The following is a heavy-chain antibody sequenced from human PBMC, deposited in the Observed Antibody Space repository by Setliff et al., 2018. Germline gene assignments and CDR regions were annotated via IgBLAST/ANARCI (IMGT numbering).Heavy chain of an antibody. CDR3: AREDWNGNAFDI. Sequence: SETLSLTCTVSGGSTNNYHWTWIRQPAGKGLEWIGRLYPNGNTNYNPSLKRRVNMSADSSKNNLSLRLRYVTAADTAVYYCAREDWNGNAFDIWGPGTMVTVSS. CDR2: LYPNGNT. CDR1: GGSTNNYH. V-gene: IGHV4-4*07. J-gene: IGHJ3*02. D-gene: IGHD1-1*01.